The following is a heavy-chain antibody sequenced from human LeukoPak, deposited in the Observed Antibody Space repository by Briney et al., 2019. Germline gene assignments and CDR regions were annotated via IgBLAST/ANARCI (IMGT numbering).Heavy chain of an antibody. V-gene: IGHV4-59*01. Sequence: SETLSLTCTVSGGSINNFYWTWIRQPPGKGLECIGYVYYTGSPYYNPPLKNRVTISVDTSRNQFSLRLNYVTAADTAVYYCARDSSTVTTRHFDYWGQGTLVTVSS. CDR3: ARDSSTVTTRHFDY. CDR2: VYYTGSP. CDR1: GGSINNFY. D-gene: IGHD4-17*01. J-gene: IGHJ4*02.